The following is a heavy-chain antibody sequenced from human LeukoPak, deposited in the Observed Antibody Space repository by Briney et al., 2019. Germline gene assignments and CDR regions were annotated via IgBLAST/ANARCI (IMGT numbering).Heavy chain of an antibody. V-gene: IGHV3-33*01. Sequence: GRSLRLSCAASGFTFSSYGMHWVRQAPGKGLEWVAVIWYDGSNKYYADSVKGRFTISRDNSKNTLYLQMNSLRAEDTAVYYCARDQLGYYYGSGSYYNRRGDDYWGQGTLVTVSS. CDR1: GFTFSSYG. CDR3: ARDQLGYYYGSGSYYNRRGDDY. CDR2: IWYDGSNK. J-gene: IGHJ4*02. D-gene: IGHD3-10*01.